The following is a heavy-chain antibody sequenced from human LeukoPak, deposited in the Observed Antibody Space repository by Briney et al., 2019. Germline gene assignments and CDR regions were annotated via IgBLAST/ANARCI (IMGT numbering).Heavy chain of an antibody. D-gene: IGHD4-17*01. CDR2: IRYDGSNK. J-gene: IGHJ4*02. V-gene: IGHV3-30*02. CDR3: AKASYGDHDY. Sequence: GGSLRLSCAASGFTFSSYGMHWVRQAPGKGLEWVAFIRYDGSNKYYADSVKGRFTISRDNSKNTLYLQTNSLRAEDTAVYYCAKASYGDHDYWGQGTLVTVSS. CDR1: GFTFSSYG.